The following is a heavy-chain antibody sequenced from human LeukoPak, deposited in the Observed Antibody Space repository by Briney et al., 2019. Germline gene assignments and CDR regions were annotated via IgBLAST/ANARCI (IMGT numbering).Heavy chain of an antibody. CDR1: GFTFSSYS. CDR3: ARGIGFLSNSDY. Sequence: GGSLRLSCAASGFTFSSYSMNWVRQAPGKGLEWVSSISSSSSYIYYADSVKGRFTISRDNAKNSLYLQMNSLRAEDTAVYYCARGIGFLSNSDYWGQGTLVTVSS. V-gene: IGHV3-21*01. CDR2: ISSSSSYI. D-gene: IGHD2-15*01. J-gene: IGHJ4*02.